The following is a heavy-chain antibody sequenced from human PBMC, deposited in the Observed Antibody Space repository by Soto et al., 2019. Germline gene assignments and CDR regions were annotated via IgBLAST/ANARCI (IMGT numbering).Heavy chain of an antibody. CDR1: GGSFSGYY. D-gene: IGHD6-13*01. J-gene: IGHJ4*02. V-gene: IGHV4-34*01. Sequence: QVQLQQWGAGLLKPSETLSLTCAVYGGSFSGYYWSWIRQPPGKGLEWIGEINHSGSTNYNPSRKSRVTISVDTSKNQFSLKLSSVTAADTAVYYCARGAIARYWGQGTLVTVSS. CDR2: INHSGST. CDR3: ARGAIARY.